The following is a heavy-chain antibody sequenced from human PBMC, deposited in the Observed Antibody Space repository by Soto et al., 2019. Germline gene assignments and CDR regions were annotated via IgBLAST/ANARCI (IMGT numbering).Heavy chain of an antibody. CDR3: AKRVGASDSYYYYYGMDV. V-gene: IGHV3-23*01. CDR1: GLTFSSYA. Sequence: SGGSLRLSCAASGLTFSSYAMSWVRQAPGKGLEWVSAISGSGGSTYYADSVKGRFTISRDNSKNTLYLQMNSLRAEDTAVYYCAKRVGASDSYYYYYGMDVWGQGTTVTVSS. CDR2: ISGSGGST. J-gene: IGHJ6*02. D-gene: IGHD1-26*01.